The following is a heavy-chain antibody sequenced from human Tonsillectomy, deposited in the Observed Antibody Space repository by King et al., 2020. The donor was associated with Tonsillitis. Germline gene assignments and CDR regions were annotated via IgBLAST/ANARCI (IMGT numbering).Heavy chain of an antibody. D-gene: IGHD3-16*02. Sequence: VQLVESGAEVKKPGASVKVSCTASGYTFTSYDINWVRQATGQGLEWMGWMNPNSGNTGYAQKFQGRVTMTRNTSISTAYMELSSLRSEDTAVYYCARGGGDYVWGSYRANWFDPWGQGTLVTVSS. V-gene: IGHV1-8*02. CDR1: GYTFTSYD. CDR2: MNPNSGNT. CDR3: ARGGGDYVWGSYRANWFDP. J-gene: IGHJ5*02.